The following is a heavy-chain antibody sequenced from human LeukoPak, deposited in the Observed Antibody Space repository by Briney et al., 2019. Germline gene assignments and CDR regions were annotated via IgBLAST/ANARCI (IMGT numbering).Heavy chain of an antibody. CDR2: TYYRSKWYN. V-gene: IGHV6-1*01. D-gene: IGHD3-16*01. CDR3: ARKAPYYDYVWGTLSLSGDAFDI. J-gene: IGHJ3*02. CDR1: GDSVSSNSAA. Sequence: SQTLSLTCAISGDSVSSNSAAWNWIRQSPSRGLEWLGRTYYRSKWYNDYAVSVKSRITINPDTSKNQFSLQLNSVTPEDTAVYYCARKAPYYDYVWGTLSLSGDAFDIWGQGTMVTVSS.